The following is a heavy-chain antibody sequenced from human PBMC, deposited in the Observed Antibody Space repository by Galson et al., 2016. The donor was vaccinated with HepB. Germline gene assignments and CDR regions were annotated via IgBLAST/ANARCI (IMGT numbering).Heavy chain of an antibody. CDR1: GGTFSSYA. CDR2: IIPIFGTA. V-gene: IGHV1-69*13. CDR3: ARDSGVPGSNYYYYYGMDV. J-gene: IGHJ6*02. Sequence: SVKVSCKASGGTFSSYAISWVRKAPGHGLEWMGGIIPIFGTANYAQNFQGRVTITADESTSTAYMELSSLRSEDTAVYYCARDSGVPGSNYYYYYGMDVWGQGTTVTVSS. D-gene: IGHD2-2*01.